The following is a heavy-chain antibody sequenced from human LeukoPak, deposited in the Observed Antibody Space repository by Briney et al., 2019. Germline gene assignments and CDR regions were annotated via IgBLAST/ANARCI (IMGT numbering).Heavy chain of an antibody. CDR1: GYTLTSYG. J-gene: IGHJ3*02. D-gene: IGHD1-26*01. CDR3: ARDTNTGSLLGAFDI. Sequence: ASVKVSCKASGYTLTSYGISRVGQAPRQGLEWMGWISAYNGDTNYAQKLQGRVTMTSDTSTSTAYMELRSLRSDDTAVYYCARDTNTGSLLGAFDIWGQGTMVTVSS. CDR2: ISAYNGDT. V-gene: IGHV1-18*01.